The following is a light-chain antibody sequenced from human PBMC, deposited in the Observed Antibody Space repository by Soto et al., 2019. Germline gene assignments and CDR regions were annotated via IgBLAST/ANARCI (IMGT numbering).Light chain of an antibody. CDR1: SGHRSYI. CDR3: ETRYSNIRV. V-gene: IGLV4-60*03. Sequence: QSVLTQSSSASASLGSSVKLTCTLSSGHRSYIIAWHQQQPGKAPRYLMKLEGSGSYNKGSGVPDRFSGSSSGADRYLTMSNLQSEDEADYYCETRYSNIRVFGGGTKLTVL. CDR2: LEGSGSY. J-gene: IGLJ2*01.